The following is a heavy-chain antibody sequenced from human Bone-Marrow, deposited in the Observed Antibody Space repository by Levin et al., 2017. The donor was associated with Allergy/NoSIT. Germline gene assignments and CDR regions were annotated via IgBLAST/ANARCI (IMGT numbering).Heavy chain of an antibody. CDR3: ARAAHGDYGDY. CDR2: LNTYNGNT. D-gene: IGHD4-17*01. Sequence: SFPSSFSPFPSFFLPWVRQAPGHGLEWMGWLNTYNGNTNYVPKLRGRVTMTPAHSTSTAYMELINLRSDDTAVYFCARAAHGDYGDYWGQGTLVTVSS. J-gene: IGHJ4*02. V-gene: IGHV1-18*01. CDR1: FSPFPSFF.